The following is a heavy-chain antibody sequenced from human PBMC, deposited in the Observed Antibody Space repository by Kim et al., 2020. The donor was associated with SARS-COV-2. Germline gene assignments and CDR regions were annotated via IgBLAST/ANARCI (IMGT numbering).Heavy chain of an antibody. CDR1: GYTFDRYTFADYN. J-gene: IGHJ3*02. CDR2: GNPTSGGT. V-gene: IGHV1-2*02. CDR3: ARGSGDWAFGYFDI. Sequence: ASVKVSCKASGYTFDRYTFADYNMHWFRQAPGQGLEWMGWGNPTSGGTKFAQKLQGRVTMTGDTSISTAYMELSRLKSDDTAVYYCARGSGDWAFGYFDIWGQATMVTDSS. D-gene: IGHD2-21*02.